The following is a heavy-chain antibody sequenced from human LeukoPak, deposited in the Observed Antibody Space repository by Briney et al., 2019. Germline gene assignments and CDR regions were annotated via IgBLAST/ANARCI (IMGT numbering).Heavy chain of an antibody. D-gene: IGHD1-7*01. J-gene: IGHJ3*02. Sequence: ASVKVSCKASGYTFAGYYLHWVRQAPGQGLEWMGRINPNSGGTNFAQNFQGRVTVTSDASINTAYMELNSLNSDDTAVYYCARVAPNYPDAFDMWGQGTMVTVSS. CDR2: INPNSGGT. CDR3: ARVAPNYPDAFDM. V-gene: IGHV1-2*02. CDR1: GYTFAGYY.